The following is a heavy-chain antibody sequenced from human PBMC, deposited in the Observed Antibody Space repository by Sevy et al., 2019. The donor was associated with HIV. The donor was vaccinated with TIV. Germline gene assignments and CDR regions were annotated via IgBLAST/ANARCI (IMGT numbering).Heavy chain of an antibody. Sequence: GESLKISCKGSGYSFTSYWIGWVRQMPGKGLEWMGIIYPGDSDTRYSPSFQGQVTISADKSISTAYLQWSSLKASDTAMYYCARRNIQQPNPPYYYYYMDVWGKGTTVTVSS. V-gene: IGHV5-51*01. CDR3: ARRNIQQPNPPYYYYYMDV. D-gene: IGHD6-13*01. J-gene: IGHJ6*03. CDR2: IYPGDSDT. CDR1: GYSFTSYW.